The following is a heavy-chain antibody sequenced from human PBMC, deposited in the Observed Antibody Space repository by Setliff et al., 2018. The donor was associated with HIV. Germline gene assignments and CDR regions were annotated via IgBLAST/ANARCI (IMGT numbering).Heavy chain of an antibody. CDR1: GGSISTGGYY. J-gene: IGHJ6*03. V-gene: IGHV4-31*02. Sequence: PSETLSLTCTVSGGSISTGGYYWSWIRRHPGKGLEWIGYVYYSGSTNYNPSLKSRVTISIDTSKNQFSLKLSSVTAADTAVYYCARGLKEALTMVRGVIHRYYYYYYMDVWGKGTTVTVSS. CDR3: ARGLKEALTMVRGVIHRYYYYYYMDV. CDR2: VYYSGST. D-gene: IGHD3-10*01.